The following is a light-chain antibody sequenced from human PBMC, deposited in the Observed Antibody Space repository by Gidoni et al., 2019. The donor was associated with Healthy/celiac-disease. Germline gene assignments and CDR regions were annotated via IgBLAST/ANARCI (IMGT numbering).Light chain of an antibody. Sequence: SYVLTQPPSVSVASGQTARITCGGNNIGSKSGHWYQQKPGLAPVLVVYADRDRRSGIPERFSGSNSGNTATLTISRVEAGDEADYYCQVSDSSSDHPRCVFGGGTKLTVL. CDR1: NIGSKS. CDR2: ADR. CDR3: QVSDSSSDHPRCV. V-gene: IGLV3-21*02. J-gene: IGLJ2*01.